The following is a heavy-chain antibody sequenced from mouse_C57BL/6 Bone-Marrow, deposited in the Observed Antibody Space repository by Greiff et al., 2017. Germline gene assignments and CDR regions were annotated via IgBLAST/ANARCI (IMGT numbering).Heavy chain of an antibody. CDR3: ARRRKGYFDV. CDR2: IDPETGGT. J-gene: IGHJ1*03. Sequence: VQLQQSGAELVRPGASVTLSCKASGYTFTDYEMHWVKQTPVHGLEWIGAIDPETGGTAYNQKFKGKAILTAAKSSSTAYMERRSLTSEGSAVYYCARRRKGYFDVWGTGTTVTVSS. CDR1: GYTFTDYE. V-gene: IGHV1-15*01.